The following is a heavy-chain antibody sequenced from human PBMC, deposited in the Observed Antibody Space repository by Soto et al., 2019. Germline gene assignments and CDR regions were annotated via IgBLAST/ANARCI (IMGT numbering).Heavy chain of an antibody. D-gene: IGHD1-1*01. CDR2: IYHCGAT. V-gene: IGHV4-4*02. CDR1: GDSITSSNW. Sequence: QVQLQESGPGLVKPSGTLSLTCAVSGDSITSSNWWSWVRQAPGNGMEWIGEIYHCGATTYNPSPKSRATISVDPSNNRFSLQLTSVSAADTAVYFCARDLGTGTDYWGRGTLVTVAS. J-gene: IGHJ4*02. CDR3: ARDLGTGTDY.